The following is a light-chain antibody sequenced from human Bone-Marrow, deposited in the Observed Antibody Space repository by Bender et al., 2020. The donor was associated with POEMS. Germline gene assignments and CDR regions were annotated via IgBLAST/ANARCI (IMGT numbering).Light chain of an antibody. CDR2: EVN. CDR3: CSYAATYTWV. Sequence: QSALTQPPSVSGSPGQSVTISCTGTSSDVGNYNRVSWYQQPPGTAPKLMIYEVNNRPSGVPDRFSGSKSGNTASLTISGLQAEDEAAYYCCSYAATYTWVFGGGTKLTVL. J-gene: IGLJ3*02. CDR1: SSDVGNYNR. V-gene: IGLV2-18*02.